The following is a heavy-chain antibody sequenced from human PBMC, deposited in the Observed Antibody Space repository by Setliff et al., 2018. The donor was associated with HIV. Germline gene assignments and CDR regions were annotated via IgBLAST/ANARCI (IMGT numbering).Heavy chain of an antibody. J-gene: IGHJ4*02. CDR3: AMFSSSSG. CDR2: INNDTTTT. D-gene: IGHD6-6*01. CDR1: GFTFSSYS. Sequence: GGSLRLSCAASGFTFSSYSMNWVRQAPGQGLVWVSGINNDTTTTTYADSVKGRFSISRDNAKNTLYLQMNGLRGDDTAVYYCAMFSSSSGWGQGTQVTVSS. V-gene: IGHV3-74*01.